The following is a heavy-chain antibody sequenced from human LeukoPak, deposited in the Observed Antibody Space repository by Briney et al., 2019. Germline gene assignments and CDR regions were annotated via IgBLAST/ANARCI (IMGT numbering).Heavy chain of an antibody. CDR1: GGSISSYY. J-gene: IGHJ3*02. Sequence: SETLSLTCTVSGGSISSYYWSWIRQPPGKGLEWIGYIYYSGSTNYNPPLKSRVTISVDTTQNQHSLKLSSVTASDPAVLYCARGRHAFDIWGQETMVTVSS. CDR3: ARGRHAFDI. CDR2: IYYSGST. V-gene: IGHV4-59*01.